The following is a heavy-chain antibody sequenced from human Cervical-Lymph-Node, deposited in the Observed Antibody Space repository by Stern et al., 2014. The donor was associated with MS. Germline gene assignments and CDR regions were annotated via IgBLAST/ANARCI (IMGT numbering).Heavy chain of an antibody. CDR1: GGTFSSYA. D-gene: IGHD2-15*01. Sequence: MQLVESGAEVKKPGSSVKVSCKASGGTFSSYAINWVRQAPGQGLEWMRRIIPLLGVTHYAQKFQDRVTITADKSTSTAYMDLSSLRSEDTALYYCARSPTAYSTYYVDFWGQGTQVTVSS. CDR2: IIPLLGVT. J-gene: IGHJ4*02. V-gene: IGHV1-69*09. CDR3: ARSPTAYSTYYVDF.